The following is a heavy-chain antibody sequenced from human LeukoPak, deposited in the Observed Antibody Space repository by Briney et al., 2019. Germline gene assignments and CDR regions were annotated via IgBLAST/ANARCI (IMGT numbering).Heavy chain of an antibody. CDR3: ARDVVLTSSPDAFDI. CDR2: ISYSGST. J-gene: IGHJ3*02. V-gene: IGHV4-31*03. Sequence: SETLSLTCTVSGVSITKDGYSWTWIRQPPGKGLKWIGDISYSGSTKYKPSLKRRLTISGDVSKNQFSLKLTSVTAADTAVYYCARDVVLTSSPDAFDIWGQGTMVTVSS. D-gene: IGHD2-21*02. CDR1: GVSITKDGYS.